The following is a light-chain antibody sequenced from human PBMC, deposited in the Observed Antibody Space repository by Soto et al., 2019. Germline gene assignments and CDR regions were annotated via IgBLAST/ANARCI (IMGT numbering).Light chain of an antibody. V-gene: IGKV1-39*01. CDR3: QQSHSIPWT. J-gene: IGKJ1*01. Sequence: DIQMTQSPSSLSAFVGDIVTITFRAILTISSYLNWYQQKSGKAPKLLISAASSLESGVPPRFSGSGSGTDFTLTITSLQPEDFATYYCQQSHSIPWTFGQGTKVDIK. CDR1: LTISSY. CDR2: AAS.